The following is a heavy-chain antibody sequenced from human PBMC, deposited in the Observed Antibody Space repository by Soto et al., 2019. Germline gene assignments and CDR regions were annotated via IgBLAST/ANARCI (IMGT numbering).Heavy chain of an antibody. D-gene: IGHD2-15*01. V-gene: IGHV4-39*07. J-gene: IGHJ2*01. CDR1: GGSISSSSYY. Sequence: SETLSLTCTVSGGSISSSSYYWGWIRQPPGKGLEWIGSIYYSGSTYYNPSLKSRVTISVDTSKNQFSLKLSSVTAADTAVYYCARNPTPHSRNWYFDLWGRGTLVTVSS. CDR3: ARNPTPHSRNWYFDL. CDR2: IYYSGST.